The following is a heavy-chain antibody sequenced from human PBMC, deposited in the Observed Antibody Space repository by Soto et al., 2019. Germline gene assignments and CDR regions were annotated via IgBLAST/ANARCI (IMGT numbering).Heavy chain of an antibody. D-gene: IGHD3-10*01. Sequence: PSETLSLTCTVSGGSIDSGDYYWSWIRQPPGKGLEWIGYVYYSGTTNYNPFLKSRVTLSLDKSKNQFSLKMNSVTAADTAVYYCARDSNGSGSYSEFDPWGQGTLVTVSS. CDR1: GGSIDSGDYY. J-gene: IGHJ5*02. CDR2: VYYSGTT. CDR3: ARDSNGSGSYSEFDP. V-gene: IGHV4-61*08.